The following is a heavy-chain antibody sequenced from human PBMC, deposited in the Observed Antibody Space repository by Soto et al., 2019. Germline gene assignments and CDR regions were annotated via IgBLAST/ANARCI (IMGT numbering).Heavy chain of an antibody. CDR3: ARVYCSGGSCYSVPDYFDY. Sequence: GASVKVSCKASGYTFTSYAMHWVRQAPGQRLEWMGWINAGNGNTKYSQKFQGRVTITRDTFASTAYMELSSLRSEDTAVYYCARVYCSGGSCYSVPDYFDYWGQGTLVTVSS. V-gene: IGHV1-3*01. D-gene: IGHD2-15*01. J-gene: IGHJ4*02. CDR1: GYTFTSYA. CDR2: INAGNGNT.